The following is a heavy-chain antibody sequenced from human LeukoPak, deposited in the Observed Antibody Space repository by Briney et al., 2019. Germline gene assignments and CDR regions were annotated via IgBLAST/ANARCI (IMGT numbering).Heavy chain of an antibody. CDR2: INSDGSSI. D-gene: IGHD6-19*01. CDR1: GFTFTTSW. Sequence: GGSLRLSCAASGFTFTTSWIHWARQTPGKGLEWVSRINSDGSSITYGDSVKGRFTISRDNVKNTVFLQMESLRAEDTAVYYCARDDSSGWYYFDYWGQGTLVTVSS. CDR3: ARDDSSGWYYFDY. J-gene: IGHJ4*02. V-gene: IGHV3-74*03.